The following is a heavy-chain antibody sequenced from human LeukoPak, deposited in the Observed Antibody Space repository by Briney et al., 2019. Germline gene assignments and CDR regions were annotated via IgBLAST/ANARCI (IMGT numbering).Heavy chain of an antibody. J-gene: IGHJ4*02. CDR2: IYYSGST. D-gene: IGHD1-7*01. Sequence: SETLSLTCTVSGGSISIYYWSWIRQPPGKGLEWIGYIYYSGSTNYNPSLKSRVTISVDTSKNQFSLKLSSVTAADTAVYYCARHGMDAEMRTDWDYIIDYWGQGTLVTVSS. CDR1: GGSISIYY. CDR3: ARHGMDAEMRTDWDYIIDY. V-gene: IGHV4-59*08.